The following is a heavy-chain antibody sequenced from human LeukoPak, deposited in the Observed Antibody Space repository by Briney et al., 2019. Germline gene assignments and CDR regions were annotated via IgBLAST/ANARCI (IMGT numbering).Heavy chain of an antibody. CDR1: GFTVSSNY. D-gene: IGHD2-15*01. J-gene: IGHJ4*02. V-gene: IGHV3-53*01. CDR2: IYSGGST. Sequence: SGGSLRLSCAASGFTVSSNYMSWVRQAPGKGLEWVSVIYSGGSTYYADSVKGRFTISRDNSKNTLYLQMNSLRAEDTAVYYCARALHSGGSYFWGQGTLVTVSS. CDR3: ARALHSGGSYF.